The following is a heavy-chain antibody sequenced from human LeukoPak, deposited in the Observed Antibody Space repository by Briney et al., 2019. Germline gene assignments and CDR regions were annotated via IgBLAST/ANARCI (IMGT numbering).Heavy chain of an antibody. CDR1: GFTFSSYS. Sequence: GGSLRLSCAASGFTFSSYSMNWVRQAPGKGLEWVSSISSSSSYIYYADSVKGRFTISRDNAKNSLYLQMNGLRAEDTAVYYCARLKITSGSTTDYRGQGTLVTVSS. CDR3: ARLKITSGSTTDY. J-gene: IGHJ4*02. V-gene: IGHV3-21*01. D-gene: IGHD3-10*01. CDR2: ISSSSSYI.